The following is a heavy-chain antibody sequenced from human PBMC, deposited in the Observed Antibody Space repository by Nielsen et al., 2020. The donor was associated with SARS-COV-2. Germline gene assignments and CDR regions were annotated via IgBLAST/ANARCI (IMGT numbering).Heavy chain of an antibody. CDR1: GYTFTSYY. Sequence: ASVKVSCKVSGYTFTSYYMHWVRQAPGQGLEWMGVINPSGGSTNYAQKFQGRVTMTRDTSTSTVYMELSSLRSEDTAVYYCARDVNLTGYYSYWGQGTLVTVSS. D-gene: IGHD3-9*01. J-gene: IGHJ4*02. CDR3: ARDVNLTGYYSY. CDR2: INPSGGST. V-gene: IGHV1-46*01.